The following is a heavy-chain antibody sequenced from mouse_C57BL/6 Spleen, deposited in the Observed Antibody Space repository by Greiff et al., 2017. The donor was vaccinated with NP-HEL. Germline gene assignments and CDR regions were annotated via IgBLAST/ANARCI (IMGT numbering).Heavy chain of an antibody. J-gene: IGHJ3*01. D-gene: IGHD3-3*01. CDR2: ISSGSSTI. V-gene: IGHV5-17*01. Sequence: EVQLVESGGGLVKPGGSLKLSCAASGFTFSDYGMHWVRQAPEKGLEWVAYISSGSSTIYYADTVKGRFTISRDNAKNTLFLQMTSLRSEDTAMYYCAKKLDGGFAYWGQGTLVTVSA. CDR3: AKKLDGGFAY. CDR1: GFTFSDYG.